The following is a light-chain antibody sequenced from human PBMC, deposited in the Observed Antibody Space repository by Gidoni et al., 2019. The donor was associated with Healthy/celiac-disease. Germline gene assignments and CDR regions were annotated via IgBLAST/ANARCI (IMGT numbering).Light chain of an antibody. J-gene: IGLJ3*02. CDR3: QSYDSGQSGLWL. Sequence: QSVLTQPPSVSGAPGQRVTISCTGSSSNIGAGYDLHWYQQLPGTAPKLLIYGNNNRPSGVPDRFSGSKSGTSASLAITGLQADDEADYYCQSYDSGQSGLWLFGGGTKLTVL. CDR2: GNN. CDR1: SSNIGAGYD. V-gene: IGLV1-40*01.